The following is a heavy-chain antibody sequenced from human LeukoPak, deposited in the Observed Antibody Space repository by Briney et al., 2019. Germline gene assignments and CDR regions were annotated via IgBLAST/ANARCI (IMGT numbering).Heavy chain of an antibody. CDR1: GYTFTGYY. CDR2: MNPNSGNT. CDR3: ARMLWFGEFTWVLAY. J-gene: IGHJ4*02. Sequence: ASVKVSCKASGYTFTGYYMHWVRQAPGQGLEWMGWMNPNSGNTGYAQKFQGRVTMTRNTSISTAYMELSSLRSEDTAVYYCARMLWFGEFTWVLAYWGQGTLVTVSS. D-gene: IGHD3-10*01. V-gene: IGHV1-8*02.